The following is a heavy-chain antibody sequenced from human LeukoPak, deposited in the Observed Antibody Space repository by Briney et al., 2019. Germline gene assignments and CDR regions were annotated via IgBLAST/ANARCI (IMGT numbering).Heavy chain of an antibody. CDR2: ISSSSSYI. D-gene: IGHD3-3*01. V-gene: IGHV3-21*04. J-gene: IGHJ3*02. CDR1: GFTFSSYS. CDR3: AKDRNYDFTVDAFDI. Sequence: PGGSLRLSCAASGFTFSSYSMNWVRQAPGKGLEWVSSISSSSSYIYYADSVKGRFTISRDNAKNSLYLQMNSLRAEDTAVYYCAKDRNYDFTVDAFDIWGQGTMVTVSS.